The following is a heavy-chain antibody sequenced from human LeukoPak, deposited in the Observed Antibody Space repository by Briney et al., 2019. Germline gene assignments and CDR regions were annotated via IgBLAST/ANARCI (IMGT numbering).Heavy chain of an antibody. CDR2: ISKSENT. Sequence: SETLSLTCGVPVGSINRGNWWPWARQPPGKGLEWFGNISKSENTNYNPSLKSRVTISVNTSKNQFSLKLSSVTAADTAVYYCARLVLVPRSYYFDYWGQGTLVTVSS. D-gene: IGHD6-13*01. J-gene: IGHJ4*02. CDR3: ARLVLVPRSYYFDY. V-gene: IGHV4-4*02. CDR1: VGSINRGNW.